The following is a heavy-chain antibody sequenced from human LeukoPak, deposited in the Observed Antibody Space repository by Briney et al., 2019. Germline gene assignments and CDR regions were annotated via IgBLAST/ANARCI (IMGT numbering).Heavy chain of an antibody. Sequence: PSETLSLTCTVSGGSISSSSYYWGWIRQPPGKGLEWIGSIYYSGSTYYNPSLKSRVTISVDTSKNQFSLKLSSVTAADTAVYYCARGGIRRVVPAAIKAWFDPWGQGTLVTVSS. CDR2: IYYSGST. J-gene: IGHJ5*02. CDR1: GGSISSSSYY. CDR3: ARGGIRRVVPAAIKAWFDP. D-gene: IGHD2-2*01. V-gene: IGHV4-39*07.